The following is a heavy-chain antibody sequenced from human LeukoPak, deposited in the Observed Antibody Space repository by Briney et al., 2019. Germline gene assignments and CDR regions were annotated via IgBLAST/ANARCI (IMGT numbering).Heavy chain of an antibody. CDR2: IYYSGST. CDR1: GGSISSYY. Sequence: SETLSPTCTVSGGSISSYYWSWIRQPPGKGLEWIGYIYYSGSTNYNPSLKSRVTISVDTSKNQFSLKLSSVTAADTAVYYCARTLRGSGYYYYYYGMDVWGQGTTVTVSS. CDR3: ARTLRGSGYYYYYYGMDV. V-gene: IGHV4-59*01. D-gene: IGHD3-22*01. J-gene: IGHJ6*02.